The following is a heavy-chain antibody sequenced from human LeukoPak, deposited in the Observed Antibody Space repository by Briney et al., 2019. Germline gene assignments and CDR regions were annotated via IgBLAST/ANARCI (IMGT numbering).Heavy chain of an antibody. CDR3: ARGLGSGSYYHY. J-gene: IGHJ4*02. D-gene: IGHD3-10*01. CDR2: INHSGST. CDR1: GGSFSGYY. V-gene: IGHV4-34*01. Sequence: SETLSLTCAVYGGSFSGYYWSWIRQPPGKGLEWIGEINHSGSTNYNPSLKSRVTITVDTSKNQFSLKLSSATAADTAVYYCARGLGSGSYYHYWGQGTLVTVSS.